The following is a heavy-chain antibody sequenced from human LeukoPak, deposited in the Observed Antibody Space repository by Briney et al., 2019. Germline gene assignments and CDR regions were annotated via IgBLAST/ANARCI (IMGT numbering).Heavy chain of an antibody. D-gene: IGHD3-16*01. CDR2: ISGSGNRT. V-gene: IGHV3-23*01. Sequence: GGSLRLSCAASGFTFSNAWMSWVRQAPGKGLEWVSGISGSGNRTYYADSVKGRFTISRDNSKSTLYLQMNSLRAEDTAVYYCAKDWGEYFDYVWGSFTSFDSWGQGTLVTVSS. CDR3: AKDWGEYFDYVWGSFTSFDS. J-gene: IGHJ4*02. CDR1: GFTFSNAW.